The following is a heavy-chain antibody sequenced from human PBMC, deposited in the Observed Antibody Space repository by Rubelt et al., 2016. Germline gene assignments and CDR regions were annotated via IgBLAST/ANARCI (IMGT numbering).Heavy chain of an antibody. D-gene: IGHD4-17*01. V-gene: IGHV5-51*01. J-gene: IGHJ5*02. Sequence: EVQLVQSGAEVKKPGESLKISCKGSGYSFTSYWIGWVRQMPGKGLEWMGIIYPGDSDTRYSPGVQGQVTISADKAISTAYLQVSSLKASDTAMYYCARVTTVTNDNWFDPWGQGTLVTVSS. CDR3: ARVTTVTNDNWFDP. CDR1: GYSFTSYW. CDR2: IYPGDSDT.